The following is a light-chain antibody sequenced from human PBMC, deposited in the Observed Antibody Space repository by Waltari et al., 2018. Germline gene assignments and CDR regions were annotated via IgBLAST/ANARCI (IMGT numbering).Light chain of an antibody. CDR2: DVV. Sequence: QSALTQPDSVSGSPGQTITIPCPGTRSDIGGNNYVSWYQQHPGKAPKLMIYDVVKRPSGVSNRFSGSKSGNTASLTISGLQAEDDAIYYCSSYASSKFGGGTKLTVL. J-gene: IGLJ2*01. CDR3: SSYASSK. CDR1: RSDIGGNNY. V-gene: IGLV2-14*01.